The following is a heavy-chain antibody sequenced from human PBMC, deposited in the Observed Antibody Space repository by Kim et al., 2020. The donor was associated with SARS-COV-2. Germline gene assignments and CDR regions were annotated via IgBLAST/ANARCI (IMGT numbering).Heavy chain of an antibody. CDR3: AKAIRLDRHFDY. V-gene: IGHV3-9*01. Sequence: GGSLRLSCAASGFTFDDYAMHWVRQAPGKGLEWVSGISWNSGSIGYADSVKGRFTISRDNAKNSLYLQMNSLRAEDTALYYCAKAIRLDRHFDYWGQGTLVTVSS. J-gene: IGHJ4*02. D-gene: IGHD4-17*01. CDR1: GFTFDDYA. CDR2: ISWNSGSI.